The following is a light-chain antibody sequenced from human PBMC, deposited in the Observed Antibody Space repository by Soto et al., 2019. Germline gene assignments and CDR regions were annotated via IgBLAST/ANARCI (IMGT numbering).Light chain of an antibody. CDR2: AAS. CDR1: QSISSY. J-gene: IGKJ4*01. Sequence: DIQMTQSPSSLCASVGDRVTITCRASQSISSYLNWYQQKPGKAPKLLIYAASSLQSGVPSRFSGSGSGTDFTLTISSXQPEDFATYYCQQSYSVPTTFGGGTKVDTK. V-gene: IGKV1-39*01. CDR3: QQSYSVPTT.